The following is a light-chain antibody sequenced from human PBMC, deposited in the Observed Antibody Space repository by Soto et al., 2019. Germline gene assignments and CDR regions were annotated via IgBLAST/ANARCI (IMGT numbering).Light chain of an antibody. CDR1: SSDVGGHNY. J-gene: IGLJ1*01. CDR3: SSYAGSNNYV. CDR2: EVN. V-gene: IGLV2-8*01. Sequence: QSALTQPPSASGSPGQSVTISFTGTSSDVGGHNYVSWYQQNPGKAPKLMIYEVNKRPSGVPDRFSGSKSGNTASLTVSGLQAEDEADYYCSSYAGSNNYVFGTGTKLTVL.